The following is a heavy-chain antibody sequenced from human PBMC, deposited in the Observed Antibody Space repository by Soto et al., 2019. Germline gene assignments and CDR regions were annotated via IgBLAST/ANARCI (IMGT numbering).Heavy chain of an antibody. D-gene: IGHD3-3*01. J-gene: IGHJ4*02. CDR2: IKSKTDGETT. V-gene: IGHV3-15*01. CDR1: GLTFYNAW. CDR3: TTGGGPGDDFWSGYYMEDFDY. Sequence: PGGSTRISCAASGLTFYNAWMGWVRQEPGKGLEWVGRIKSKTDGETTDYAAPVKGRFTISRDDSKNTLYLQMNSLKTEDTAVYYCTTGGGPGDDFWSGYYMEDFDYWGQGTLVTVSS.